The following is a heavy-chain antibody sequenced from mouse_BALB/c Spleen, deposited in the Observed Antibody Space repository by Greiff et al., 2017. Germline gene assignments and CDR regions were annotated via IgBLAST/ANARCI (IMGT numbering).Heavy chain of an antibody. J-gene: IGHJ4*01. V-gene: IGHV1S137*01. CDR3: ARSTFYGSSDYYAMDY. D-gene: IGHD1-1*01. CDR2: ISTYYGDA. CDR1: GYTFTDYA. Sequence: QVQLKQSGAELVRPGVSVKISCKGSGYTFTDYAMHWVKQSHAKSLEWIGVISTYYGDASYNQKFKGKATMTVDKSSSTAYMELARLTSEDSAIYYCARSTFYGSSDYYAMDYWGQGTSVTVSS.